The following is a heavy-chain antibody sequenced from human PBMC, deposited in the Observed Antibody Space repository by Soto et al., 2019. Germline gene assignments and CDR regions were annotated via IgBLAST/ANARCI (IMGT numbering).Heavy chain of an antibody. CDR3: AREQNYHDSSGYYSTYYYSYGLDV. D-gene: IGHD3-22*01. V-gene: IGHV4-61*08. CDR1: GGSVRSAGYY. J-gene: IGHJ6*02. Sequence: SETLSLTCTVAGGSVRSAGYYWSWIRQPPGKGLEWIGHISYSGSTNYNPSLKSRITISVDTSKNQFSLKLSSVTAADTAVYYCAREQNYHDSSGYYSTYYYSYGLDVWGQGTTVT. CDR2: ISYSGST.